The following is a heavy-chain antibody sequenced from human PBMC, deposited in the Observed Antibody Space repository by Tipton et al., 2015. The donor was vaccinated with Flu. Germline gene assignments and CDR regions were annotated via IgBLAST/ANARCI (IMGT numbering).Heavy chain of an antibody. J-gene: IGHJ6*02. D-gene: IGHD3-22*01. CDR3: ARDTRGDYYDSSGYYVKLYYYYGMDV. CDR2: ISSSGSTI. Sequence: SLRLSCAASGFTFSDYYVSWIRQAPGKGLEWVSYISSSGSTIYYAGSVKGRFTISRDNAKNSLYLQMNSLRAEDTAVYYCARDTRGDYYDSSGYYVKLYYYYGMDVWGQGTTVTVSS. V-gene: IGHV3-11*01. CDR1: GFTFSDYY.